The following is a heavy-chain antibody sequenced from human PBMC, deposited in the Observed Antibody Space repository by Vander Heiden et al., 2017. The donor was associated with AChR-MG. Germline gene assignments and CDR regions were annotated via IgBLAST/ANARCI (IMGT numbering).Heavy chain of an antibody. J-gene: IGHJ6*02. CDR2: ISSSSSTI. D-gene: IGHD3-10*01. V-gene: IGHV3-48*01. Sequence: EVQLVESGGGLVQPGGSLRLSCAASGFTFSSYSMNWVRQAPGKGLEWVSYISSSSSTIYYADSVKGRFTISRDNAKNSLYLQMNSLRAEDTAVYYCARDSIINKEQFYYYYGMDVWGQGTTVTVSS. CDR3: ARDSIINKEQFYYYYGMDV. CDR1: GFTFSSYS.